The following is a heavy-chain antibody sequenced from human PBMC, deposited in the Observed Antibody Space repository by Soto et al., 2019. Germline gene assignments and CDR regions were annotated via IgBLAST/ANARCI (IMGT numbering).Heavy chain of an antibody. D-gene: IGHD2-15*01. V-gene: IGHV1-69*01. Sequence: QVQLVQSGAEVKKPGSSVKVSCKASGGTFSSYAISWVRQAPGQGLEWMGGIIPIFGTANYAQKFQGRVTMTADESTSTAYMELSSLRSEDTAVYYCSRDRDCSGGSCYHDFDIWGQGTMVTVSS. CDR2: IIPIFGTA. CDR3: SRDRDCSGGSCYHDFDI. CDR1: GGTFSSYA. J-gene: IGHJ3*02.